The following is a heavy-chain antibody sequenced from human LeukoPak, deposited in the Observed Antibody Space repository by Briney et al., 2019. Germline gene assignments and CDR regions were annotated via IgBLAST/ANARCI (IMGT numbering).Heavy chain of an antibody. J-gene: IGHJ4*02. CDR2: ISDDGDNQ. CDR3: ARRNDFVWGTYRLFGTSLDY. Sequence: GGSLRLSCAASGFTFSNYAMHWVRQSPGKGLEWLATISDDGDNQYYADSVKGRFTISRDNSKNTLHLQVNSLRVEDTATFYCARRNDFVWGTYRLFGTSLDYWGQGTLVTVSS. D-gene: IGHD3-16*02. CDR1: GFTFSNYA. V-gene: IGHV3-30-3*01.